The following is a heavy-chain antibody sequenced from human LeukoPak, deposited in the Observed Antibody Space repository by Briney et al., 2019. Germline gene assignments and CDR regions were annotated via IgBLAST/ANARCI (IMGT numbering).Heavy chain of an antibody. CDR2: ISGSGGTT. D-gene: IGHD7-27*01. J-gene: IGHJ3*02. Sequence: GGSLRLSCATSGFTFSNYAMTWFRQAPGKGLECVSAISGSGGTTYYADSVKGRFSISRDNSKNTLYLQMNSLRAEDTAVYFCAKHPANWGRAFDIWGQGTMLTVSP. CDR3: AKHPANWGRAFDI. CDR1: GFTFSNYA. V-gene: IGHV3-23*01.